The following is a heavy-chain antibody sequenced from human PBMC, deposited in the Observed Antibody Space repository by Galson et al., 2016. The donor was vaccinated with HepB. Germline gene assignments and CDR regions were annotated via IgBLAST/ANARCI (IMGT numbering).Heavy chain of an antibody. D-gene: IGHD1-26*01. CDR3: AKVEIAGATQSGGAYYQYDMDV. CDR2: ISHDGTTK. J-gene: IGHJ6*02. Sequence: SLRLSCAASGFTFSNFGMHWVRQAPGKGLEWVAVISHDGTTKYHADSVKGRITISRDNSKNPLYLQMNSLRDEDTAVYYCAKVEIAGATQSGGAYYQYDMDVWGQGTTVTVS. CDR1: GFTFSNFG. V-gene: IGHV3-30*18.